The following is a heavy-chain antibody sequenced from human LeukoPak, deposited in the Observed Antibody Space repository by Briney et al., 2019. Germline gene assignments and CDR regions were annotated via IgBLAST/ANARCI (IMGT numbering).Heavy chain of an antibody. Sequence: SETLSLTCAVYGGSFSGYYWSWIRQPPGKGLEWIGEINHSGSTNYNPSLKSRVTISVDTSKNQFSLKLSSVTAADTAVYYCARGRSEFWSGYSDWGQGTLVTVSS. D-gene: IGHD3-3*01. CDR1: GGSFSGYY. V-gene: IGHV4-34*01. J-gene: IGHJ4*02. CDR3: ARGRSEFWSGYSD. CDR2: INHSGST.